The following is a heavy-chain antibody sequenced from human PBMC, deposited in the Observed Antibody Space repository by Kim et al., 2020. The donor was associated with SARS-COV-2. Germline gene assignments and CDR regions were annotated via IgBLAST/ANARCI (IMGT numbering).Heavy chain of an antibody. D-gene: IGHD5-12*01. V-gene: IGHV6-1*01. J-gene: IGHJ4*02. Sequence: AVSVKSRITINPDTSKNQFSLQLSSVTPEDTAVYYCATGGYSGYESLFDYWGQGTLVTVSS. CDR3: ATGGYSGYESLFDY.